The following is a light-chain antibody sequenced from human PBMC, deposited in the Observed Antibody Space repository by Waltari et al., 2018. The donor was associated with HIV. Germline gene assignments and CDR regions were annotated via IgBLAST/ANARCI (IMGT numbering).Light chain of an antibody. V-gene: IGLV1-40*01. CDR3: QSYDSNLSGL. J-gene: IGLJ2*01. CDR1: SSNLGPGSD. Sequence: QSELTQPPSVSASPGQRVTISCTGSSSNLGPGSDVHWYQQVPGRAHKVVIYGNSNRPSGVPDRFSGSKSGSSASLVITGLQSEDEADYYCQSYDSNLSGLFGGGTKVTVL. CDR2: GNS.